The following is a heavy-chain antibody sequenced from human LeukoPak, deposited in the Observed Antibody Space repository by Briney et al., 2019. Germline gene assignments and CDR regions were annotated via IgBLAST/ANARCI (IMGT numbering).Heavy chain of an antibody. V-gene: IGHV4-30-2*02. J-gene: IGHJ4*02. CDR3: ATCIDGSGSGFDY. Sequence: TSETLSLTCAVSGGAISSGGYYWSWIRQPPGKGLEWIGYIYHSGSTYYNPSLKSRVTISVDRSKNQFSLKLSSVTAADTAVYYCATCIDGSGSGFDYWGQGTLVTVSS. CDR2: IYHSGST. CDR1: GGAISSGGYY. D-gene: IGHD3-10*01.